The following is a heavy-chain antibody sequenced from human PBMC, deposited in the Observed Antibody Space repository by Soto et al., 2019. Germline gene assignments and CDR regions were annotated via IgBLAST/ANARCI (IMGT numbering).Heavy chain of an antibody. CDR1: GYTFTSYA. J-gene: IGHJ6*04. D-gene: IGHD3-10*01. CDR3: GGGLLWFGEAYSVLAV. Sequence: ASVKVSCKASGYTFTSYAMHWVRQAPVQRLEWMGWINAGNGNTKYSQKFQGSVPITRDTSAGTAYLELSRLRSEDTAVYYFGGGLLWFGEAYSVLAVGGKGTTVTVSS. CDR2: INAGNGNT. V-gene: IGHV1-3*01.